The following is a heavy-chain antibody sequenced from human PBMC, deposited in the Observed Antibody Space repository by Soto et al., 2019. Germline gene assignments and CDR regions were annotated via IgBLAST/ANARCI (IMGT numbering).Heavy chain of an antibody. D-gene: IGHD3-3*01. CDR3: ARVPGYYDFWAKHYYYYYGMDA. CDR2: IYYSGST. V-gene: IGHV4-59*01. CDR1: GGSISSYY. J-gene: IGHJ6*02. Sequence: PSETLSLTCTVSGGSISSYYWSWIRQPPGKGLEWIGYIYYSGSTNYNPSLKSRVTISVDTSKNQFSLKLSSVTAADTAVYYCARVPGYYDFWAKHYYYYYGMDAWGQGTTVTVSS.